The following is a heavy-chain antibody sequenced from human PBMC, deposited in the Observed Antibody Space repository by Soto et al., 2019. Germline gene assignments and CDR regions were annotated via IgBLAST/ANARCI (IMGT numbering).Heavy chain of an antibody. J-gene: IGHJ4*02. CDR1: GYTFASYA. CDR3: ARDPPPPDY. Sequence: QVQLVQSGAEVKKPGASVKVSCKASGYTFASYAISWMRQAPGQGLEWMGWISAYNGNTNYAQKLQGRVTMTTDTSTSTAYVERRSLRSVDTAVYYCARDPPPPDYWGQGTLVTVSS. CDR2: ISAYNGNT. V-gene: IGHV1-18*01.